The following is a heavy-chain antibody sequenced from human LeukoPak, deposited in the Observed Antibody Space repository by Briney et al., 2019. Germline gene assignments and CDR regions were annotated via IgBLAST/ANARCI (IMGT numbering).Heavy chain of an antibody. J-gene: IGHJ4*02. CDR3: ARHVCGGGSCYSFDY. CDR1: GNSISSGYY. D-gene: IGHD2-15*01. V-gene: IGHV4-38-2*01. CDR2: IYHSGST. Sequence: SETLSLTCAVSGNSISSGYYWGWIRQPPGKGLEWIGSIYHSGSTYYNPSLKSRVTISVDTSKNQFSLKLSSVTAADTAVYYCARHVCGGGSCYSFDYWGQGTLVTVSS.